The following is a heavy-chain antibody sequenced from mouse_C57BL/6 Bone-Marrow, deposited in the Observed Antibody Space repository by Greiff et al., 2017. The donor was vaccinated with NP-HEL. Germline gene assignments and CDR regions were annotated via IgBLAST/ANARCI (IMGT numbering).Heavy chain of an antibody. CDR2: IHPNSGST. CDR1: GYTFTSYW. J-gene: IGHJ2*01. CDR3: ARCDYYGSSSYYFDY. Sequence: QVQLQQPGAELVKPGASVKLSCKASGYTFTSYWMHWVKQRPGQGLEWIGMIHPNSGSTNYNEKFKSKATLTVDKSSSTAYMQLSSMTSEDSAVDYCARCDYYGSSSYYFDYWGQGTTLTVSS. V-gene: IGHV1-64*01. D-gene: IGHD1-1*01.